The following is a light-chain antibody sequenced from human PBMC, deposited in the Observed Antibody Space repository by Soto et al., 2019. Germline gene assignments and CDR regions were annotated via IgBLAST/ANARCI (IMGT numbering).Light chain of an antibody. CDR2: GAS. V-gene: IGKV3-20*01. CDR3: QQDGSSPWT. Sequence: ETVLTQSPGTLSLSPGERATLSCRASQTIRSNYLAWYRQTPGQAPRLLIDGASNRATGIADRFSGSGSGTDFTLIISRLEPEDFSLYYCQQDGSSPWTFGQGTKVEIK. CDR1: QTIRSNY. J-gene: IGKJ1*01.